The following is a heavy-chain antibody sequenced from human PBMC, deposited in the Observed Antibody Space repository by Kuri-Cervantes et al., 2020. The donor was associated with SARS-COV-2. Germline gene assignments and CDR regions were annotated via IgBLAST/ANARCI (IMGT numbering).Heavy chain of an antibody. CDR1: GYTFTSYY. CDR3: ATVGRPKITIFGVDYYGMDV. J-gene: IGHJ6*02. D-gene: IGHD3-3*01. CDR2: INPSGGST. V-gene: IGHV1-46*01. Sequence: ASVKVSCKASGYTFTSYYMHWVRQAPGQGLEWMGIINPSGGSTSYAQKFQDRVTMTRDTSTSTVYMELSSLRSEDTAVYYCATVGRPKITIFGVDYYGMDVWGQGTTVTVSS.